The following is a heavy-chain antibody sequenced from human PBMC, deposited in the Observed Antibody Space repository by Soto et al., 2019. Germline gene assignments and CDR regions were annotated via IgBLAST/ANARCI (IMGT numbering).Heavy chain of an antibody. J-gene: IGHJ6*03. CDR3: ARGARREGIAAMDYYYYMDV. CDR2: INHSGST. Sequence: SQTLSLTCAVYGGSFSGYYWSWIRQPPGKGLEWIGEINHSGSTNYNPSLKSRGTISVDTSKNQLSLKLSSVTAADTAVYYCARGARREGIAAMDYYYYMDVWGKGTTVTVSS. V-gene: IGHV4-34*01. D-gene: IGHD2-2*01. CDR1: GGSFSGYY.